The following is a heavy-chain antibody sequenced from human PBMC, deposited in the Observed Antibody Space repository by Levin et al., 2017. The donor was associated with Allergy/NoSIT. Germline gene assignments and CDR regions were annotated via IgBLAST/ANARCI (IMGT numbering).Heavy chain of an antibody. J-gene: IGHJ6*02. CDR1: GFSLSTSGMC. Sequence: SGPTLVKPTQTLTLTCTFSGFSLSTSGMCVSWVRQPPGKALEWLARIDWDDDKYYSTSLKTRLTISKDTSKNQVVLTMTNMDTVDTATYYCARIRRFSNYDYRYGMDVWGQGTTVTVSS. CDR3: ARIRRFSNYDYRYGMDV. D-gene: IGHD4-11*01. CDR2: IDWDDDK. V-gene: IGHV2-70*11.